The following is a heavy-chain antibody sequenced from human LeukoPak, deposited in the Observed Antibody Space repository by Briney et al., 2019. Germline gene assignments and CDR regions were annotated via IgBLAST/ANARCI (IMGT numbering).Heavy chain of an antibody. CDR3: ARDSGYDRRLYYFDY. J-gene: IGHJ4*02. CDR1: GFTFSSYS. CDR2: ISSSSSYI. Sequence: GGSLRLSCAASGFTFSSYSMTWVRQAPGKGLEWVSSISSSSSYIYYADSVKGRFTISRDNAKNSLYLQMNSLRAEDTAVYYCARDSGYDRRLYYFDYWGQGTLVTVSS. V-gene: IGHV3-21*01. D-gene: IGHD5-12*01.